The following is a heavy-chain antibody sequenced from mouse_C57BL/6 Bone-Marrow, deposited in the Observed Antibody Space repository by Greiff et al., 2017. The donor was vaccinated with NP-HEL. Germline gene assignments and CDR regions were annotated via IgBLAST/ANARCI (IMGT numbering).Heavy chain of an antibody. Sequence: VQLQQSGAELVKPGASVKMSCTASGYTFTTSPIEWMTQHHGKRLAWIGNFHPYNDDTKYNEKFKGKATVTVEQSSSTVYLELSRLTSDDSAVNYSNSEDYWGQGTTLTVSS. CDR1: GYTFTTSP. V-gene: IGHV1-47*01. J-gene: IGHJ2*01. D-gene: IGHD2-5*01. CDR3: NSEDY. CDR2: FHPYNDDT.